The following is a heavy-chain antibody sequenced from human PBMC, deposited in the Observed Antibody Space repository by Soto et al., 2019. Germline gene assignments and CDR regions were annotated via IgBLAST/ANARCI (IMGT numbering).Heavy chain of an antibody. CDR1: GFTFSSYA. CDR2: ISGSGGST. J-gene: IGHJ5*02. V-gene: IGHV3-23*01. D-gene: IGHD1-7*01. CDR3: AKMWHNWNYAGDWFDP. Sequence: EVQLMESGGGLVQPGGSLRLSCAASGFTFSSYAMSWVRQAPGKGLEWVSAISGSGGSTYYADSVKGRFTISRDNSKNTLYLQMNSLRAEDTAVYYCAKMWHNWNYAGDWFDPWGQRTLVTVSS.